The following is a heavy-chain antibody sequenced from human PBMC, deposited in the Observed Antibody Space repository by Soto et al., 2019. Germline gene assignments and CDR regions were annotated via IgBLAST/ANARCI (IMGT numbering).Heavy chain of an antibody. V-gene: IGHV3-23*01. CDR2: ISGSGGST. J-gene: IGHJ1*01. D-gene: IGHD3-10*01. CDR3: AKGVASYSGGSQWFQH. Sequence: GGSLRLSCAASGFTFSSYAMSWVRQAPGKGLEWVSAISGSGGSTYYANSVKGRFTISRDNSKNTLYLQMNSLRTEDTAVYYCAKGVASYSGGSQWFQHWGQGTLVTVSS. CDR1: GFTFSSYA.